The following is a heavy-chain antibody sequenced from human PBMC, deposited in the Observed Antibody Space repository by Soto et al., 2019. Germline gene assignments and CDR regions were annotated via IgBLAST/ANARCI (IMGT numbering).Heavy chain of an antibody. CDR1: GGSISSYY. Sequence: SETLSLTCTVSGGSISSYYWSWIRQPPGKGLEWIGYIYYSGSTNYNPSLKSRVTISVDTSKNQFSLKLSSVTAADTAVYYCARSSGYDVDYWGQGTLVTVSS. J-gene: IGHJ4*02. CDR2: IYYSGST. V-gene: IGHV4-59*08. D-gene: IGHD5-12*01. CDR3: ARSSGYDVDY.